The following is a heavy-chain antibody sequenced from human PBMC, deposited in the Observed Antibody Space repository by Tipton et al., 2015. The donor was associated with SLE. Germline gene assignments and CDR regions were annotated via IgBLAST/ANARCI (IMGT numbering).Heavy chain of an antibody. CDR2: IYNSGIT. CDR1: GGSISSGSYF. J-gene: IGHJ4*02. D-gene: IGHD7-27*01. Sequence: TLSLTCTLSGGSISSGSYFCTWIRQPAGKGLEWIGLIYNSGITNYNPSLQSRVTLSVDMSKNQFSLRLSSVTAADTGVYYCARDTLGGLDYWGQGTLVTVSS. CDR3: ARDTLGGLDY. V-gene: IGHV4-61*02.